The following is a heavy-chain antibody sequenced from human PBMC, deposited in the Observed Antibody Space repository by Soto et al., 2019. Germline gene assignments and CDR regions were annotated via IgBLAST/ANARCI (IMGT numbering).Heavy chain of an antibody. D-gene: IGHD5-18*01. Sequence: QPQLLESGSGLVKPSQTLSLTCVYSGGSISSGGYSWSWIRQPPGKGLEWIGYIYHGGSTSYNPSHTSLVSTSVDTSKNQFSLMLTSVPAADTAVYYCARSGDSFGSCWYFDLWGRGTLVSVSS. V-gene: IGHV4-30-2*01. CDR3: ARSGDSFGSCWYFDL. J-gene: IGHJ2*01. CDR2: IYHGGST. CDR1: GGSISSGGYS.